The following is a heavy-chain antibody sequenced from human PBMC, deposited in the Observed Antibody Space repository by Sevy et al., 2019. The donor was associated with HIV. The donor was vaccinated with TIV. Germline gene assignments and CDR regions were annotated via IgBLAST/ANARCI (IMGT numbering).Heavy chain of an antibody. CDR1: GFTFSNAW. Sequence: GGSLRLSCAASGFTFSNAWMSWVRQAPGKGLEWVGRIKSKTDGGTTDYAAPMKGRFTISRDDSKNTLYLQMNSLKTEDTAVYYCTTSIKEGIQLWFNDAFDIWGQGTMVTVSS. D-gene: IGHD5-18*01. CDR2: IKSKTDGGTT. J-gene: IGHJ3*02. CDR3: TTSIKEGIQLWFNDAFDI. V-gene: IGHV3-15*01.